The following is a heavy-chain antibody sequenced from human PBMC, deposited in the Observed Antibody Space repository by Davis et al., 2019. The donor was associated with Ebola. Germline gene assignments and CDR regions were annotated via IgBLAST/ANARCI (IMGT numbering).Heavy chain of an antibody. CDR2: ISYDGSNK. J-gene: IGHJ4*02. Sequence: GGSLRLSCAASGFTFSSYGMNWVRQAPGKGLEWVAVISYDGSNKYYADSVKGRFTISRDNSKNTMYLEMNSLRVEDTAMYYCAKRDDSNDYPYYFDCWGQGTLVTVSS. V-gene: IGHV3-30*18. D-gene: IGHD4-11*01. CDR1: GFTFSSYG. CDR3: AKRDDSNDYPYYFDC.